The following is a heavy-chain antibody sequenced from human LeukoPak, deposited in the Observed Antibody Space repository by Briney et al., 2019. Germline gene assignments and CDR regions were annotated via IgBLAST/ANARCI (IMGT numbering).Heavy chain of an antibody. Sequence: GGSLRLSCAASGFTFSSYGMHWVRQAPGKGLEWVAVISYDGSNKYYADSVKGRFTISRDNSKNTLYLQMNSLRAEDTAVYYCAKDLIVAVPAASFYGMDVWGQGTTVTVSS. CDR2: ISYDGSNK. CDR1: GFTFSSYG. V-gene: IGHV3-30*18. D-gene: IGHD2-2*01. J-gene: IGHJ6*02. CDR3: AKDLIVAVPAASFYGMDV.